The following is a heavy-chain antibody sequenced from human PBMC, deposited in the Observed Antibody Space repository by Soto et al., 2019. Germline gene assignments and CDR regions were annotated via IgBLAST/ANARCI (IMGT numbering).Heavy chain of an antibody. CDR3: ARPFGFWGPSDFQP. D-gene: IGHD3-16*01. V-gene: IGHV4-39*01. Sequence: QLQLQESGPGLVKPSETLSLTCTVSGGSINSSRYYWGGIRQSPGKGLEWIASVYYRGNTYDNPPLQSRVHNHLEMSQAQFPLKVTPVTAPDPALYFFARPFGFWGPSDFQPRGQGTLVIVSS. J-gene: IGHJ5*02. CDR2: VYYRGNT. CDR1: GGSINSSRYY.